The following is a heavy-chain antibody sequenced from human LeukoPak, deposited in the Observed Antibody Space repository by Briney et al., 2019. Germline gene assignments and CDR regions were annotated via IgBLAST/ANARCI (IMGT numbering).Heavy chain of an antibody. CDR3: AKMVREFYTISYYFDY. V-gene: IGHV3-23*01. Sequence: PGGSLTLSCTASGFTFSSYAMNWVRQAPGKGLEWVSGISGSGAGTYYADSVKGRFTISRDNSKNTLYLQMNSLRAEDTAVYYCAKMVREFYTISYYFDYWGQGTLVTVSS. CDR2: ISGSGAGT. J-gene: IGHJ4*02. CDR1: GFTFSSYA. D-gene: IGHD2-8*01.